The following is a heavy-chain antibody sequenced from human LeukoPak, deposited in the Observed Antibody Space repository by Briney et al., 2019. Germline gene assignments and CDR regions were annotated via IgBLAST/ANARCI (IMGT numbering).Heavy chain of an antibody. Sequence: GESLNITCKGSGYSFTSYWIGWVRQMPGKGLEWMGIIYPGGSDTRYSPSFQGQVTISADKSISTAYLQWSSLKASDTAMYYCARLERSSSWCYYYYYMDVWGKGTTVTVSS. V-gene: IGHV5-51*01. CDR2: IYPGGSDT. CDR1: GYSFTSYW. CDR3: ARLERSSSWCYYYYYMDV. D-gene: IGHD6-13*01. J-gene: IGHJ6*03.